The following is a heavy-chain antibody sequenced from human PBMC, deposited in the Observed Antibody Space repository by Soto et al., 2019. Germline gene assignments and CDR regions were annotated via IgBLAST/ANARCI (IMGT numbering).Heavy chain of an antibody. CDR1: AYTFTSYG. Sequence: QVQLVQSGPEVKKPGASVKVSCKASAYTFTSYGISWVRQAPGQGLEWMGWISGYNGQTNYAQKFRGRVTITTDASTSTAYMELRSLRSDDTATYYCARDGRKQLWVGGLNAMDVWGQGTTVTVSS. J-gene: IGHJ6*02. D-gene: IGHD1-1*01. CDR3: ARDGRKQLWVGGLNAMDV. CDR2: ISGYNGQT. V-gene: IGHV1-18*01.